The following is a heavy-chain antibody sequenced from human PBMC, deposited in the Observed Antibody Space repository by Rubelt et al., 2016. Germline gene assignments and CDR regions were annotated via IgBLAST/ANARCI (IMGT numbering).Heavy chain of an antibody. D-gene: IGHD6-13*01. CDR2: VFYTGST. CDR1: GASISSSSYC. CDR3: ARHLVGIAAAGKGYYFDS. Sequence: QLQLQESGPGLVKPSETLSLTCTVSGASISSSSYCWGWIRQPPGKGLEWIGSVFYTGSTYYNPSLKSRVTISVDKSENQCSLKLTSVTAADTAVYYCARHLVGIAAAGKGYYFDSWGQGTLVTVSS. V-gene: IGHV4-39*01. J-gene: IGHJ4*02.